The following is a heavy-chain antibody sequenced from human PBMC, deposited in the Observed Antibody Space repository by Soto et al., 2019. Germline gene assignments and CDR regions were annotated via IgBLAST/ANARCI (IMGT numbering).Heavy chain of an antibody. Sequence: GGSLRLSCAASGFNFNNYAMHWVRQAPGKGLEWVAVISYDGDNAYYAASLTGRFTISRDNSRNTLYLQMDSLRPEDSAVYFCAKEACIGGYCYYRGGYYNDMDVWGQGTTVTVSS. V-gene: IGHV3-30*18. CDR1: GFNFNNYA. CDR3: AKEACIGGYCYYRGGYYNDMDV. D-gene: IGHD2-15*01. CDR2: ISYDGDNA. J-gene: IGHJ6*02.